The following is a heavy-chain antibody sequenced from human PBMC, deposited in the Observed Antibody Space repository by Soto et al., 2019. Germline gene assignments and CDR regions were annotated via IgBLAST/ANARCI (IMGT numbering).Heavy chain of an antibody. J-gene: IGHJ6*04. CDR2: IQSGGST. CDR1: GFTVSSKY. Sequence: EVQLVESGGGLVQPGGSLRLSCAASGFTVSSKYMSWVRQAPGKGLEWVSLIQSGGSTYYAGSVKGRFTISRDNSENTLFLQMNSLRVEDTAVYYCTRNDVHGSGGRCYGVSMDVWGKGTTVTVSA. V-gene: IGHV3-66*01. D-gene: IGHD2-15*01. CDR3: TRNDVHGSGGRCYGVSMDV.